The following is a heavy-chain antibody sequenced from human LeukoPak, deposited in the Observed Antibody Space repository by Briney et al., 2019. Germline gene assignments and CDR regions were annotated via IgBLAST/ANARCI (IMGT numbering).Heavy chain of an antibody. V-gene: IGHV3-7*04. CDR3: ARAGTYYYGSGHDL. D-gene: IGHD3-10*01. J-gene: IGHJ4*02. CDR1: EFRFSNHW. CDR2: IKQDSSES. Sequence: GGSLRLSCAASEFRFSNHWMSWVRQAPGKGLEWVAIIKQDSSESYYVDSVKGRFTVPRDNAQNSLYLEMNSLRVEDTAMYYCARAGTYYYGSGHDLWGRGTLVTVSS.